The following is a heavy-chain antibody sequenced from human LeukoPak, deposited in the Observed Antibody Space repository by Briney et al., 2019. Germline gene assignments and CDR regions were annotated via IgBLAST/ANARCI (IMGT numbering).Heavy chain of an antibody. J-gene: IGHJ5*02. CDR3: AAVRWAAAGTWWLDP. CDR1: GVAISSYY. D-gene: IGHD6-13*01. CDR2: IYHTGTT. Sequence: SETLSLTCGVSGVAISSYYWTWVRQPPGKGLEWIGYIYHTGTTNYSPSLKSRVTISLDTSENHISLKLTSVTPADTAVYYCAAVRWAAAGTWWLDPWGQGALVTVSS. V-gene: IGHV4-59*01.